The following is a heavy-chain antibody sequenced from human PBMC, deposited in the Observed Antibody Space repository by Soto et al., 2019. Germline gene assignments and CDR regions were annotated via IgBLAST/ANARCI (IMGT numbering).Heavy chain of an antibody. CDR2: ISYDGSNK. CDR3: AKGGKELLHHLDY. CDR1: GFTFSSYG. J-gene: IGHJ4*02. D-gene: IGHD1-26*01. Sequence: QPGGSLRLSCAASGFTFSSYGMHWVRQAPGKGLEWVAVISYDGSNKYYADSVKGRFTISRDNSKNTLYLQMNSLRAEDTAVYYCAKGGKELLHHLDYWGQGTLVTVS. V-gene: IGHV3-30*18.